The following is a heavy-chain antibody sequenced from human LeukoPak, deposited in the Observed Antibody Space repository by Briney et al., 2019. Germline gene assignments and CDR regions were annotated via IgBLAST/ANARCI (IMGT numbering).Heavy chain of an antibody. Sequence: PSQTLSLTCTVSGGSISRGSYYWRWIRQPAGKGLEWIGRIYTSGSTNYNPSLKSRVTISVDTSKNQFSLKLSSVTAADTAVYYCARQQDYSDYEVYYFDYWGQGTLVTVSS. J-gene: IGHJ4*02. CDR2: IYTSGST. CDR3: ARQQDYSDYEVYYFDY. V-gene: IGHV4-61*02. D-gene: IGHD4-11*01. CDR1: GGSISRGSYY.